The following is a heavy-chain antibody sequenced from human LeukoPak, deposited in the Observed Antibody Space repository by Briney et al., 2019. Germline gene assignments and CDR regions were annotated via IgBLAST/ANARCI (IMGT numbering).Heavy chain of an antibody. Sequence: GASVKVSCKASGGTFSSYAISWVRQAPGQGLEWMGGIIPIFGTANYAQKFQGRVTITADESTSTAYMELSSLRSEYTAVYYCAGIYCSSTSCLQAEYSQRAGQSTPVSVSS. CDR3: AGIYCSSTSCLQAEYSQR. J-gene: IGHJ1*01. D-gene: IGHD2-2*01. CDR2: IIPIFGTA. V-gene: IGHV1-69*13. CDR1: GGTFSSYA.